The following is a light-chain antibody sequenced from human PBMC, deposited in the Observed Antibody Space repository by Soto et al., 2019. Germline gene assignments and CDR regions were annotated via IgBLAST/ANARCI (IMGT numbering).Light chain of an antibody. CDR3: CSDAGSRTYV. CDR1: SSDVGSYNL. CDR2: DNY. V-gene: IGLV2-23*01. J-gene: IGLJ1*01. Sequence: QSVLAQPATASGVPGQSITISCTGTSSDVGSYNLVSWYQQHPDKAPKLIIYDNYKRPSGVSNRFSGSKSGSTASLTISVLQAEDEADYYCCSDAGSRTYVFGSGTKVTVL.